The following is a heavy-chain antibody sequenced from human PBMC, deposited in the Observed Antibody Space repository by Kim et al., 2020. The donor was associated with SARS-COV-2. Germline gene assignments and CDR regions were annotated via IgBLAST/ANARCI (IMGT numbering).Heavy chain of an antibody. D-gene: IGHD1-26*01. J-gene: IGHJ4*02. V-gene: IGHV3-9*01. CDR3: ARAFGSSPRYFDY. CDR2: ISSNGGSL. Sequence: GGSLRLSCAASGFTFGDYAMHWVRQAPGKGLEWVSGISSNGGSLAYADSLKGRFTISRDNAKNSLYLQMNSLRAEDTALYYCARAFGSSPRYFDYRGQGTLVTVSS. CDR1: GFTFGDYA.